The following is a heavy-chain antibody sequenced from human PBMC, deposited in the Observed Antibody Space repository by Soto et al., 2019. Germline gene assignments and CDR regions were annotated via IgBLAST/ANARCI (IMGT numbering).Heavy chain of an antibody. CDR1: GYTFTSYY. CDR2: INPSGGST. D-gene: IGHD2-15*01. Sequence: GASVKVSCKASGYTFTSYYMHWVRQAPGQGLEWMGIINPSGGSTSYAQKFQGRVTMTRDTSTSTVYMELSSLRSEDTAVYYCARDHCSGGSCMNGFDPWGQGTLVTVSS. J-gene: IGHJ5*02. CDR3: ARDHCSGGSCMNGFDP. V-gene: IGHV1-46*01.